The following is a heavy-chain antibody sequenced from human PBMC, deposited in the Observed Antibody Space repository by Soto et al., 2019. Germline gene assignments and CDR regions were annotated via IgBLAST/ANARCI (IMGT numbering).Heavy chain of an antibody. Sequence: SETLSLTCNVSGGSISNFHLSWIRQPPGKGLEWIGYIYYSGNYYNPSLTSRVSMSLDNSKNQFSLHLKSVTAADTALYFCALGGYNYGRPFDFWGQGTRVTVSS. J-gene: IGHJ4*02. CDR2: IYYSGN. D-gene: IGHD5-18*01. CDR1: GGSISNFH. V-gene: IGHV4-59*01. CDR3: ALGGYNYGRPFDF.